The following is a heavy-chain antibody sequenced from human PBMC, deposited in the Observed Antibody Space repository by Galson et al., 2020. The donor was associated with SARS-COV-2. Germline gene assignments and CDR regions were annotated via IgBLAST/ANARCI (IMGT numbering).Heavy chain of an antibody. CDR3: GRTKFYYGPDY. CDR2: IYYSAIT. J-gene: IGHJ4*02. Sequence: SETLSLTCTVSGGSITTDYWMWIRQPPGKGLEWIGHIYYSAITNYNPSLQSRVTISADTSKNQFSLKLNSVTAADTAMYYCGRTKFYYGPDYWGQGTLVTVSS. D-gene: IGHD3-9*01. V-gene: IGHV4-59*01. CDR1: GGSITTDY.